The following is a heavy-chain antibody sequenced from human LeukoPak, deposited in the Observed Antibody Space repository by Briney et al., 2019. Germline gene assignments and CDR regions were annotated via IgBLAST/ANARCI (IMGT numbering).Heavy chain of an antibody. CDR1: GYTFTSYY. Sequence: ASVKVSCKASGYTFTSYYMHWVRQAPGQGLEWMGIINPSGGSTSYAQKFQGRVTMTRDTSTSTVYMELSSLRSEDTAVYYCARDQVGGAAIEYYYYYYGMDVWGQGTTVTVS. V-gene: IGHV1-46*01. CDR2: INPSGGST. CDR3: ARDQVGGAAIEYYYYYYGMDV. J-gene: IGHJ6*02. D-gene: IGHD2-2*01.